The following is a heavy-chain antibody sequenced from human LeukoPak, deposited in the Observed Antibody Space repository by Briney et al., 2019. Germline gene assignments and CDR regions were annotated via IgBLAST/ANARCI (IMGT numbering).Heavy chain of an antibody. Sequence: SQTLSLTCTVSGGSISSDSYYWSWIRQPPGKGLEWIGYIYYSGSTNYNPSLKSRVTISVDTSKNQFSLKLSSVTAADTAVYYCARGGSGYYYFDYWGQGTLVTVSS. D-gene: IGHD3-22*01. V-gene: IGHV4-61*01. CDR3: ARGGSGYYYFDY. J-gene: IGHJ4*02. CDR2: IYYSGST. CDR1: GGSISSDSYY.